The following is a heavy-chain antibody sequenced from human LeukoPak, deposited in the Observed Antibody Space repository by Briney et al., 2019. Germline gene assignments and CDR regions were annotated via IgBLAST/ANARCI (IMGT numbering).Heavy chain of an antibody. CDR2: IRYDGSNK. J-gene: IGHJ4*02. CDR1: GFTFSSYW. V-gene: IGHV3-30*02. D-gene: IGHD3-9*01. CDR3: AKDPYYDILTGNIDY. Sequence: GGSLRLSCVASGFTFSSYWMTWVRQAPGKGLEWVAFIRYDGSNKYYADSVKGRFTISRDNSKNTLYLQMNSLRAEDTAVYYCAKDPYYDILTGNIDYWGQGTLVTVSS.